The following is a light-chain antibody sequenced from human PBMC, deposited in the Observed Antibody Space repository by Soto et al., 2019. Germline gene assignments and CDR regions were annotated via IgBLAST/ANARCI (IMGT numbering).Light chain of an antibody. CDR2: EVS. J-gene: IGLJ1*01. CDR1: SRDVGGYDF. CDR3: SSYTSSTAYV. Sequence: QSALTQPRSVSGSPGQSVTISCTGTSRDVGGYDFVSWYQKHPGKAPKLMVYEVSNRPSGVSNRFSGSKAGNTASLTISGLQAEDEADYYCSSYTSSTAYVFGTGTKLTVL. V-gene: IGLV2-14*01.